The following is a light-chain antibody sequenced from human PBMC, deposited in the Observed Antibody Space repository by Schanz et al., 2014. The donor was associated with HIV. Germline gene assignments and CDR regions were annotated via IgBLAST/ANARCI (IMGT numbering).Light chain of an antibody. CDR2: ATS. CDR3: QQYNSFSST. Sequence: DIVLTQSPDTLSVPPGERATLSCRASHSVSSNFLAWYQQKRDQPPRLVIYATSTRAAGIPDRFSGTGSGTDFTLTISSLQPDDFATYFCQQYNSFSSTFGQGTKLEIK. J-gene: IGKJ2*01. CDR1: HSVSSN. V-gene: IGKV3D-15*01.